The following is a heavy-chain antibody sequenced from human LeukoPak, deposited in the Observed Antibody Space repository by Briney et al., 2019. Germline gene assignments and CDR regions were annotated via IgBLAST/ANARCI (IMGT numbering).Heavy chain of an antibody. J-gene: IGHJ5*02. D-gene: IGHD3-22*01. Sequence: SGGSLRLSCAASGFTFSSYSMNWVRQAPGKGLEWVSYISSSSSTIYYADSVKGRFTISRDNAKNSLYLQMNSLRAEDTAVYYCARGHYYDSSGYYDTWGQGTLVTVSS. CDR3: ARGHYYDSSGYYDT. CDR1: GFTFSSYS. V-gene: IGHV3-48*01. CDR2: ISSSSSTI.